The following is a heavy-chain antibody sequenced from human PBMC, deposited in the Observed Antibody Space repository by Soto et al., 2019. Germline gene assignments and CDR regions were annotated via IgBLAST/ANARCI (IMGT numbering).Heavy chain of an antibody. V-gene: IGHV4-31*03. CDR2: IYYSGST. D-gene: IGHD3-22*01. CDR1: GGSISSGGYY. Sequence: SETLSLTCTVSGGSISSGGYYWSWIRQHPGKGLEWIGYIYYSGSTYYNPSLKSRVTISVDTSKNQFSLKLSSVTAADTAVYYCAITFRGTYYYDSSGYYSFDYWGQGTLVTVSS. CDR3: AITFRGTYYYDSSGYYSFDY. J-gene: IGHJ4*02.